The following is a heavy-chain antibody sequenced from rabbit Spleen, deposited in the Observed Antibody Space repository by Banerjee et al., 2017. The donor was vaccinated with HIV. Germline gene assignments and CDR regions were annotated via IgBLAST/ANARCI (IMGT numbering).Heavy chain of an antibody. CDR3: TIATMTMVITDL. CDR1: GFSYSTNNT. V-gene: IGHV1S45*01. J-gene: IGHJ4*01. D-gene: IGHD2-1*01. CDR2: ISDRSGRT. Sequence: QEQLVESGGGLVKPGASLTPTSKPFGFSYSTNNTFAWVRQAPGKGLEWIACISDRSGRTDYATWAKGRFTISKTSSTTVTLQMTSLTAADTATYFCTIATMTMVITDLWGQGTLVTVS.